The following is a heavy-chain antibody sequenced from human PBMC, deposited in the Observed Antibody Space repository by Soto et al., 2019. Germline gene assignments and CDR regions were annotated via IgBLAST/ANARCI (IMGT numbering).Heavy chain of an antibody. CDR3: ARHVGVRYFDY. Sequence: PSETLSLTCTVSGGSISSYYWSWIRQPPGKGLEWIGYIYYSGSTNYNPSLKSRVTISVDTSKNQFSLKLSSVTAADTAVYYCARHVGVRYFDYWGQGTLVTVSS. V-gene: IGHV4-59*08. D-gene: IGHD3-10*01. CDR2: IYYSGST. CDR1: GGSISSYY. J-gene: IGHJ4*02.